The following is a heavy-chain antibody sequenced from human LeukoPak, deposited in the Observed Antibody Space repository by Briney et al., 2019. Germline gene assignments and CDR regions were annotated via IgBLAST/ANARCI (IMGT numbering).Heavy chain of an antibody. V-gene: IGHV3-64*01. CDR3: ARDGTGYSADY. CDR1: GFTFSSYA. Sequence: GGSLRLSCAASGFTFSSYAMHWVRQAPGKGLEYVSAISSNGGSTYYANSVKGRFTISRDNSKNTLYLQMGSLRAEDTAVYYCARDGTGYSADYWGQGTLVTVSS. CDR2: ISSNGGST. D-gene: IGHD5-24*01. J-gene: IGHJ4*02.